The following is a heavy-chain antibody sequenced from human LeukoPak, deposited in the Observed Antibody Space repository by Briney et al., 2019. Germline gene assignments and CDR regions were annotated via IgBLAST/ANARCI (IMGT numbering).Heavy chain of an antibody. CDR3: AVTYYYDSTGYSHVDY. CDR1: GDPNSRSTYL. V-gene: IGHV4-39*01. D-gene: IGHD3-22*01. Sequence: SEPQSLMCIVCGDPNSRSTYLGPWSCQSPGKVLVWFASIYYSGSPYYLPSRPSRVTISVDTSNNQFSLKLSSLTAAVTAVYYCAVTYYYDSTGYSHVDYWGQGILVTVSS. CDR2: IYYSGSP. J-gene: IGHJ4*02.